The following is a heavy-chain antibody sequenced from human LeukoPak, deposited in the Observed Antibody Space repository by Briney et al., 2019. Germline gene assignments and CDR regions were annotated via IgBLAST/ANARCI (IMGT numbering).Heavy chain of an antibody. Sequence: SETLSLTCTVSGGSISSSSYYWGWIRQPPGKGLEWIGTIYFSGSTYYNPSLKSRVTISVDTSKNQFSLKLSSVTAADTAVYYCARRWMVRGVKYFDYWGQGTLVTVSS. J-gene: IGHJ4*02. CDR2: IYFSGST. V-gene: IGHV4-39*01. CDR3: ARRWMVRGVKYFDY. D-gene: IGHD3-10*01. CDR1: GGSISSSSYY.